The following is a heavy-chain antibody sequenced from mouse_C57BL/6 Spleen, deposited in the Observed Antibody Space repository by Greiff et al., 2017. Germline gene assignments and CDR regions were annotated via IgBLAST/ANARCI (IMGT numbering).Heavy chain of an antibody. CDR1: GYTFTNYW. V-gene: IGHV1-63*01. D-gene: IGHD1-1*01. CDR3: ARFTTVVDMDY. CDR2: IYPGGGYT. Sequence: QVQLQQSGAELVRPGTSVKMSCKASGYTFTNYWIGWAKQRPGHGLEWIGDIYPGGGYTNYNEKFKGKATLTADKSSSTAYMQFSSLTSEDSAVYFCARFTTVVDMDYWGQGTSVTVSS. J-gene: IGHJ4*01.